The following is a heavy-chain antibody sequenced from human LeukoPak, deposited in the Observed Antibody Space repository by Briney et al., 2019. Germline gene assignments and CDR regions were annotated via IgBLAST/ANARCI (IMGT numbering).Heavy chain of an antibody. Sequence: PSQTLSLTCTVSGGSISSGGYYWSWIRQPPGKGLEWIGYIYYSGSTNYNPSLKSRVTISVDTSKNQFSLKLSSVTAADTAVYYCASTVICSGGSCYNNWFDPWGQGTLVTVSS. CDR2: IYYSGST. V-gene: IGHV4-61*08. D-gene: IGHD2-15*01. CDR1: GGSISSGGYY. CDR3: ASTVICSGGSCYNNWFDP. J-gene: IGHJ5*02.